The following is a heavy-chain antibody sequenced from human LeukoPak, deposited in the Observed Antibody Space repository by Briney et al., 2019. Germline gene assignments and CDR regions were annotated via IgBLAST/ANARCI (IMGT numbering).Heavy chain of an antibody. V-gene: IGHV4-4*02. CDR2: IYHSGST. CDR3: ARFAQDSSGYPYFDY. CDR1: GGSISSSNW. D-gene: IGHD3-22*01. Sequence: SETLSLTCAVSGGSISSSNWWSWVRQPPGKGLEWIGEIYHSGSTNYNPSLKSRVTVSVDKSKNQFSLKLSSVTAADTAVYYCARFAQDSSGYPYFDYWGQGTLVTVSS. J-gene: IGHJ4*02.